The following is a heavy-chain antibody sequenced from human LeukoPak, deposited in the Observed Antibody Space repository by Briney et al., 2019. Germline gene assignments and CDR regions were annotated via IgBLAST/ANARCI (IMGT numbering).Heavy chain of an antibody. Sequence: GESLKISCKGSGYSFTSYWIGWVRQMPRKGLEWMGIIYPGDSDTRYSPSLQGQVTISADKSISTAYLQWSSLKASDTAMYYCARHHQTSGSYFLDYWGQGTLVTVSS. CDR2: IYPGDSDT. CDR3: ARHHQTSGSYFLDY. D-gene: IGHD1-26*01. V-gene: IGHV5-51*01. CDR1: GYSFTSYW. J-gene: IGHJ4*02.